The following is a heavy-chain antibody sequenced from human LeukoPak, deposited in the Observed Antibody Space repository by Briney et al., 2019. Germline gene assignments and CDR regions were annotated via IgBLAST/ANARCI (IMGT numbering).Heavy chain of an antibody. V-gene: IGHV3-9*01. J-gene: IGHJ4*02. CDR1: GFTFDDYA. CDR3: AKTLRECYDILAGTVFDY. CDR2: ISWNSGSI. Sequence: PGRSLRLSCAASGFTFDDYAMHWVRQAPGKGLEWVSGISWNSGSIGYADSVKGRFTISRDNAKNSLYLQMNSLRAEDTALYYCAKTLRECYDILAGTVFDYWGQGTLVTVSS. D-gene: IGHD3-9*01.